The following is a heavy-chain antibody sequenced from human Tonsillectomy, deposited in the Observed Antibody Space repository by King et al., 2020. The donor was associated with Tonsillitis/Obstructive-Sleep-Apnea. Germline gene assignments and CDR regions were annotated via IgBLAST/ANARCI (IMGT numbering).Heavy chain of an antibody. CDR2: IYPGDSDT. D-gene: IGHD1-26*01. CDR1: GYSFTSYW. J-gene: IGHJ6*03. V-gene: IGHV5-51*01. Sequence: VQLVESGAEVKKPGESLKISCKGSGYSFTSYWIGWVRQMPGKGLEWMGIIYPGDSDTRYSPSFQGQVTISADKSISTAYLQWSSLKVSDTAMYYCARGGARDWENYYYMDVWGKGTTVTVSS. CDR3: ARGGARDWENYYYMDV.